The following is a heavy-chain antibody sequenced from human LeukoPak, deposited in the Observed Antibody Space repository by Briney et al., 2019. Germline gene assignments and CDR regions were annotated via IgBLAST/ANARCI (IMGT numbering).Heavy chain of an antibody. J-gene: IGHJ4*02. CDR2: IGYDGSNK. D-gene: IGHD2-15*01. CDR1: GFTFSSYA. V-gene: IGHV3-30-3*01. Sequence: GRSLRLSCAASGFTFSSYAMHWVRQAPGKGLEWVAVIGYDGSNKYYADSVKGRFTISRDNSKNTLYLQMNSLRADDTAVYYCASLPPDVVVVVAAPPYDYWGQGTLVTVSS. CDR3: ASLPPDVVVVVAAPPYDY.